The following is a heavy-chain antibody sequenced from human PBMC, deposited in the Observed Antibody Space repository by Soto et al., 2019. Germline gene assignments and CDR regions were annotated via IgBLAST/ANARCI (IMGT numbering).Heavy chain of an antibody. J-gene: IGHJ6*02. CDR2: IYYSGST. Sequence: SETLSLTCTVSGGSISSGGHYWSWIRQHPGKGLEWIGYIYYSGSTYYNPSLKSRVTISVDTSKNQFSLKLSSVTAADTAVYYCARDSRHDYGDYEDYYYYYGMDVWGQGTTVTVSS. CDR1: GGSISSGGHY. V-gene: IGHV4-31*03. CDR3: ARDSRHDYGDYEDYYYYYGMDV. D-gene: IGHD4-17*01.